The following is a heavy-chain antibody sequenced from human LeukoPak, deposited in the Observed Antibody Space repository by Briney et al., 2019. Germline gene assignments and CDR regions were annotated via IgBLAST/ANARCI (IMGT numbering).Heavy chain of an antibody. CDR1: GFTFSSYA. CDR3: ANGNRCTSPNCLGYYYFYMDV. D-gene: IGHD2-8*01. CDR2: FSGSGGTT. Sequence: GGSLRLSCAASGFTFSSYAMNWVRQAPGRGLEWVSGFSGSGGTTYYADSVKGRFTISRDNSKNTLYLQMNSLRAEDTAVCYCANGNRCTSPNCLGYYYFYMDVWGKGTTVTVSS. J-gene: IGHJ6*03. V-gene: IGHV3-23*01.